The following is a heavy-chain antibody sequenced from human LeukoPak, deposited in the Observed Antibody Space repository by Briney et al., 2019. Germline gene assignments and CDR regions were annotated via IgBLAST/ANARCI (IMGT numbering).Heavy chain of an antibody. J-gene: IGHJ4*02. CDR3: AKDTAYYDFWSGYPY. D-gene: IGHD3-3*01. CDR1: GFTFSSSA. V-gene: IGHV3-21*04. CDR2: INQGASHI. Sequence: GGSLRLSCAASGFTFSSSAVNWVRQAPGKGLEWVSSINQGASHICYADSVRGRFTISRDNAKNSLYLQMSSLRAEDTAVYYCAKDTAYYDFWSGYPYWGQGTLVTVSS.